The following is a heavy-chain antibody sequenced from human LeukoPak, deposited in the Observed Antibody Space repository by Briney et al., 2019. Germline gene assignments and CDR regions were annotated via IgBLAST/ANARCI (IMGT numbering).Heavy chain of an antibody. D-gene: IGHD2/OR15-2a*01. Sequence: PGGSLRLSCIASGFTFSDACMSWVRQAPGKGLEWIGSIYYSGSTYYNPSLKSRVTISVDTSKNQFSLKLSSVTAADTAVYYCAGAPRIIPALNWGQGTLVTVSS. CDR1: GFTFSDAC. V-gene: IGHV4-38-2*02. CDR2: IYYSGST. J-gene: IGHJ4*02. CDR3: AGAPRIIPALN.